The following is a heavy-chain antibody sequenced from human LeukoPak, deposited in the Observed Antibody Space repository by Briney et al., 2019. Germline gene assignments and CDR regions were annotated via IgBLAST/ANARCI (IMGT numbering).Heavy chain of an antibody. V-gene: IGHV4-61*09. Sequence: SETLSLTCSVSGGSISSGNYYWSWIRQPAGKGLEWIGHIYTSGSTNYNPSLKRRLTMSVDTSKNQFSLKLSSVSAADTAVYYCAMSIVMDADDAFDIWGQGTLVTVSS. CDR3: AMSIVMDADDAFDI. D-gene: IGHD6-6*01. CDR2: IYTSGST. J-gene: IGHJ3*02. CDR1: GGSISSGNYY.